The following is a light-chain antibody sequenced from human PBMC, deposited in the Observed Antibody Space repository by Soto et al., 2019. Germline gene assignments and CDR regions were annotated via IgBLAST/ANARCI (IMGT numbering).Light chain of an antibody. CDR2: DIT. CDR3: VSFTTIKSYV. V-gene: IGLV2-14*01. Sequence: QSVLTQPASVSGSPGQSITISCTGTSSDVGAYIFVSWYQQYPGKAPKLMIYDITNRPSGVSNRFSGSKAGNTASLTISGLQAEDEADYYCVSFTTIKSYVXGTGTKVT. CDR1: SSDVGAYIF. J-gene: IGLJ1*01.